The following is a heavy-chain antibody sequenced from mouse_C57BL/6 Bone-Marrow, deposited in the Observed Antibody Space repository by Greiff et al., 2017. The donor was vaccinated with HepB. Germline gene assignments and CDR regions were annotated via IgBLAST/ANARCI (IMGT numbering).Heavy chain of an antibody. J-gene: IGHJ4*01. Sequence: QVTLKVSGPGILQSSQTLSLTCSFSGFSLSTSGMGVSWIRQPSGKGLEWLAHIYWDDDKRYNPSLKSRLTISKDTSRNQVFLKITSVDTADTATYYCARSHYDYAGYYYAMDYWGQGTSVTVSS. CDR3: ARSHYDYAGYYYAMDY. CDR1: GFSLSTSGMG. CDR2: IYWDDDK. V-gene: IGHV8-12*01. D-gene: IGHD2-4*01.